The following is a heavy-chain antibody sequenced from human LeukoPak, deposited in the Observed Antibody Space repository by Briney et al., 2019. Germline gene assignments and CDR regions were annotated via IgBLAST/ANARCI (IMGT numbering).Heavy chain of an antibody. CDR3: ARPAYCGGDCYYYFEY. CDR1: GFTVSSNY. J-gene: IGHJ4*02. V-gene: IGHV3-66*04. Sequence: GGSLRLSCAASGFTVSSNYMSWVRQAPGKGLEWVSVIYSGGSTYYADSVKGRFTISRDNSKNTLYLQMNSLRAEDTAVYYCARPAYCGGDCYYYFEYWGQGTLVTVSS. D-gene: IGHD2-21*02. CDR2: IYSGGST.